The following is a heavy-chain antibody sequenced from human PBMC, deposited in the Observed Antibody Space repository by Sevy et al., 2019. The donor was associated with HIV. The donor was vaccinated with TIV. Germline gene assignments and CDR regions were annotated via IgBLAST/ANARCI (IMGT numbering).Heavy chain of an antibody. J-gene: IGHJ6*02. CDR2: ISSGSSTI. V-gene: IGHV3-48*01. Sequence: GGSLRLSCAASGFTFSSYSMNWVRQAPGKGLEWVSYISSGSSTIYYADSVKGRFTISRDNAKNSLYLQMNSLRAEDTAVYYCARDSDCSGGSCPGGDYYYYGMDVWGQGTTVTVSS. CDR3: ARDSDCSGGSCPGGDYYYYGMDV. CDR1: GFTFSSYS. D-gene: IGHD2-15*01.